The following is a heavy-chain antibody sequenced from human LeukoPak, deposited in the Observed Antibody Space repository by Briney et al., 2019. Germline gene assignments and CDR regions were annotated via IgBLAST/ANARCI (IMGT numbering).Heavy chain of an antibody. CDR3: AREIGPIQLHLWGSAFDY. D-gene: IGHD5-18*01. J-gene: IGHJ4*02. Sequence: ASVKVSCKASGYTFTSYDINWVRQATGQGLEWMGWMNPNSGNTGYAQKFQGRLTVTRDTSTSTVYMELSSLRSEGTAVYYCAREIGPIQLHLWGSAFDYWGQGTLVTVSS. CDR2: MNPNSGNT. CDR1: GYTFTSYD. V-gene: IGHV1-8*02.